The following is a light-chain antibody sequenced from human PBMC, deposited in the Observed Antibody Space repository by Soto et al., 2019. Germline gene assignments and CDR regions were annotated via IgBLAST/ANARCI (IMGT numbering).Light chain of an antibody. CDR2: LNSDGRH. J-gene: IGLJ3*02. CDR3: LTWGAGIWV. V-gene: IGLV4-69*01. CDR1: SGHTNYA. Sequence: QSVLTQSPSGSASLGASVKLTCTLSSGHTNYAIAWHQVQPEKGPRYLMKLNSDGRHSKGDGIPDRFSGSSSGAERYLTISSLRSEDEADYYCLTWGAGIWVFGGGTKLTVL.